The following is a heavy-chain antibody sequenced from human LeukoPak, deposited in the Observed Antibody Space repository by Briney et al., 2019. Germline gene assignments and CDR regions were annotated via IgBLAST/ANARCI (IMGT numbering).Heavy chain of an antibody. Sequence: GESLRLSCGASGFSFTTYWMGWVRQAPGKGLEWVANIKQDGTEKYYVDSVKDRFTISRDNAKNSLYLQMNSLRAEDTAVYYCARGGADILTGYLYYYYYYMDVWGKGTTVTISS. CDR3: ARGGADILTGYLYYYYYYMDV. CDR2: IKQDGTEK. D-gene: IGHD3-9*01. CDR1: GFSFTTYW. J-gene: IGHJ6*03. V-gene: IGHV3-7*01.